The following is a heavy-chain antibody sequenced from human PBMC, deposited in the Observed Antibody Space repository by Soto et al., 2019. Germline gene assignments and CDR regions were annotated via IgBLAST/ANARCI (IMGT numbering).Heavy chain of an antibody. J-gene: IGHJ4*02. Sequence: PSETLSLTCTVSGGSISSYYWSWIRQPPGKGLEWIGYIYYSGSTNYNPSLKSRVTISVDTSKNQFSLKLRSVTAADTAVYYCARSSSNYDILTGTPDYWGQGALVTVSS. CDR1: GGSISSYY. CDR3: ARSSSNYDILTGTPDY. D-gene: IGHD3-9*01. CDR2: IYYSGST. V-gene: IGHV4-59*01.